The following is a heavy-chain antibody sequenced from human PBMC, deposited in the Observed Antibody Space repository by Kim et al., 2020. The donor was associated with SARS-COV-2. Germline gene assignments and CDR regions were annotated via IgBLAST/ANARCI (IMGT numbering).Heavy chain of an antibody. V-gene: IGHV3-30*04. J-gene: IGHJ6*02. CDR2: ISYDGSNK. Sequence: GGSLRLSCAASGFTFSSYAMHWVRQAPGKGLEWVAVISYDGSNKYYADSVKGRFTISRDNSKNTLYLQMNSLRAEDTAVYYCARDFPSSRKPFSYYYYGMDVWGQGTTVTVSS. CDR1: GFTFSSYA. CDR3: ARDFPSSRKPFSYYYYGMDV. D-gene: IGHD6-13*01.